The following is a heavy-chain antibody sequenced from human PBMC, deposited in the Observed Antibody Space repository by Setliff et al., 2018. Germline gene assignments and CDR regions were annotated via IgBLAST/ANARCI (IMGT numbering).Heavy chain of an antibody. V-gene: IGHV4-31*03. CDR1: GGSISSGGYY. Sequence: SETLSLTCTVSGGSISSGGYYWSWIRQHPGKGLEWIGYIYYSGSTYYNPSLKSRVTISVDTSKNQFSLKLSSVTAADTAVYYCARVARVVLSRNAFDIWAKGQWSPSPQ. CDR2: IYYSGST. CDR3: ARVARVVLSRNAFDI. D-gene: IGHD2-2*01. J-gene: IGHJ3*02.